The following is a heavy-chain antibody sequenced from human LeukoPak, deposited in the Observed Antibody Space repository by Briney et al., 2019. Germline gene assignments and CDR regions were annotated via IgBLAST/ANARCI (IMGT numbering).Heavy chain of an antibody. J-gene: IGHJ3*02. Sequence: QPGRSLRLSCAASGFTFDDYAMHWVRQAPGKGLEWVSGISWNSGSIGCADSVKGRFTISRDNAKNSLYLQMNSLRAEDTALYYRAKDLYCSSTSCYSAAFDTWGQGTMVTVSS. V-gene: IGHV3-9*01. CDR3: AKDLYCSSTSCYSAAFDT. CDR1: GFTFDDYA. D-gene: IGHD2-2*01. CDR2: ISWNSGSI.